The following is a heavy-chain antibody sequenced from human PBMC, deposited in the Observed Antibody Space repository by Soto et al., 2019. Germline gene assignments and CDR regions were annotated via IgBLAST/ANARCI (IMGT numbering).Heavy chain of an antibody. CDR1: GYTFTGYY. CDR3: ARDPGFRSDY. J-gene: IGHJ4*02. D-gene: IGHD3-9*01. V-gene: IGHV1-18*04. CDR2: ISAYNGNT. Sequence: ASVKVSCKASGYTFTGYYMHWVRQAPGQGLEWMGWISAYNGNTNYAQKLQGRVTMTTDTSTSTAYMELRSLRSDDTAVYYCARDPGFRSDYWGQGTLVTVSS.